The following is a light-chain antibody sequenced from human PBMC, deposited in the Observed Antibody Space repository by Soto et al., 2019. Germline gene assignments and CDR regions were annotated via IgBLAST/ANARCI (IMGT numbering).Light chain of an antibody. V-gene: IGKV3-20*01. CDR1: PRFSPNP. CDR3: QQYGNSRT. Sequence: VFTQSHSYLSLFSGDGATLSCHANPRFSPNPLAWSQQRPGQAPRLLIYGASSQATGFPDRVSGRGSGTDCTLTISRLEPEEFAVYYGQQYGNSRTFGQGTKV. J-gene: IGKJ1*01. CDR2: GAS.